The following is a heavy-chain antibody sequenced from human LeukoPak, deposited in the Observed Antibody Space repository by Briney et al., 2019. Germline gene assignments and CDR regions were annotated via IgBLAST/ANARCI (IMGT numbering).Heavy chain of an antibody. J-gene: IGHJ4*02. CDR2: IYYSGST. D-gene: IGHD6-13*01. CDR3: ARAKRDGDLIAAAGYFDY. CDR1: GGSISSSYYH. Sequence: SETLSLTCTVSGGSISSSYYHWGWIRQPPGKGLEWIGSIYYSGSTYYSPSLKSRVTISVDTSKNQFSLKLSSVTAADTAVYYCARAKRDGDLIAAAGYFDYWGQGTLVTVSS. V-gene: IGHV4-39*07.